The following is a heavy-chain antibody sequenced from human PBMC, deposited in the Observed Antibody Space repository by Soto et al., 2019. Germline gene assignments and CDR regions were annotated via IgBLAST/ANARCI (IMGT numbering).Heavy chain of an antibody. Sequence: ASVKVSCTASGYTFTSYGSSWVRQAPGQGLEWMGWISAYNGNTNYAQKLQGRVTMTTDTSTSTAYMELRSLRSDDTAVYYCARDSALTVTTYWGQGTLVTVSS. D-gene: IGHD4-17*01. CDR3: ARDSALTVTTY. J-gene: IGHJ4*02. V-gene: IGHV1-18*01. CDR1: GYTFTSYG. CDR2: ISAYNGNT.